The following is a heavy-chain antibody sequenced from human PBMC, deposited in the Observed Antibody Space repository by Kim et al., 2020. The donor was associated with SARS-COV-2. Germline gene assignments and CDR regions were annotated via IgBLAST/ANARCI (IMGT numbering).Heavy chain of an antibody. D-gene: IGHD6-6*01. CDR2: ISSSGGTT. CDR1: GFTFSDYY. CDR3: ARESRGPARPFDY. J-gene: IGHJ4*02. Sequence: GGSLRLSCAASGFTFSDYYMSWIRQGPGKGLEWILYISSSGGTTSYADSVRGRFTISRDNAKNSLFLQMNSLRAEDTAVYYCARESRGPARPFDYWGQGT. V-gene: IGHV3-11*01.